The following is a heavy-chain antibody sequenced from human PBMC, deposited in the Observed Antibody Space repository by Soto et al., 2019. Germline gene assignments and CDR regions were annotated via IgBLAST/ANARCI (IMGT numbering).Heavy chain of an antibody. CDR3: ERVVITLLRGVISTPSRECYFDL. CDR2: ISSGSSTI. CDR1: GFTLSSYS. Sequence: EVQLVESGGGLVQPGGSLRLSCAASGFTLSSYSMHWVRQAPGKGLEWVAYISSGSSTIYYADSVKGRFTISRDNAKNSLYLQMNSLRAEDTAVYYWERVVITLLRGVISTPSRECYFDLWCRGTLITVSS. J-gene: IGHJ2*01. D-gene: IGHD3-10*01. V-gene: IGHV3-48*01.